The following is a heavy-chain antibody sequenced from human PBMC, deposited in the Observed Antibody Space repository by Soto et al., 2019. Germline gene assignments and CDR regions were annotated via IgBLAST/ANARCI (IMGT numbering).Heavy chain of an antibody. J-gene: IGHJ3*02. Sequence: PGVSMRLSCAASGFTFSNYAMSWVRQAPGKGLQWVSDITTDGSVTHYADPVKGRFTISRDNSKNTLYLQMNSLRVDDTAIYYCARATSGSFDALDMWGQGTMVTVSS. CDR1: GFTFSNYA. D-gene: IGHD1-26*01. V-gene: IGHV3-23*01. CDR2: ITTDGSVT. CDR3: ARATSGSFDALDM.